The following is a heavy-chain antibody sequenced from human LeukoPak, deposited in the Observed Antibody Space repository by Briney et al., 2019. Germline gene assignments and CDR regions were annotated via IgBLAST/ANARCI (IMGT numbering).Heavy chain of an antibody. CDR3: ARLYYYASSGYDALDI. CDR1: GYTFTSYD. J-gene: IGHJ3*02. Sequence: ASVKVSCKTSGYTFTSYDINWVRQATGQGLEWMGGMDGSSGKTAYAQKFLGRVTITRNTSISTAYMELGSLTSEDTAVYYCARLYYYASSGYDALDIWGQGTMVTVSS. CDR2: MDGSSGKT. D-gene: IGHD3-22*01. V-gene: IGHV1-8*01.